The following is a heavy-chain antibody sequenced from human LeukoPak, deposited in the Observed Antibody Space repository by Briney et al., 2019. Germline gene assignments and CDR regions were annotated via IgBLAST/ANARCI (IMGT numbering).Heavy chain of an antibody. V-gene: IGHV3-30*18. Sequence: PGRSLRLSCAASEFTFSSNGMHWVRQAPGKGLKWVAVISYDGSNKYYADSVKGRFTIARDNSKNTLYLQMNSLRAEDTAVYYCAKKRTMIVVVNDAFDIWGQGTMVTVSS. CDR2: ISYDGSNK. CDR1: EFTFSSNG. D-gene: IGHD3-22*01. CDR3: AKKRTMIVVVNDAFDI. J-gene: IGHJ3*02.